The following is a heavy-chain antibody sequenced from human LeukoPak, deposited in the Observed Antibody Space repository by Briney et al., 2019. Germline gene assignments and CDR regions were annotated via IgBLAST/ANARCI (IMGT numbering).Heavy chain of an antibody. Sequence: SETLSLTCAVYGGSFSGYYWSWIRQPPGKGLEWIGEINHSGSTNYNPSLKSRVTISVDTSKNQFSLQLNSVTPEDTAVYYCARAVLAVAGGRWFDPWGQGTLVTVSS. D-gene: IGHD6-19*01. CDR2: INHSGST. CDR3: ARAVLAVAGGRWFDP. CDR1: GGSFSGYY. V-gene: IGHV4-34*01. J-gene: IGHJ5*02.